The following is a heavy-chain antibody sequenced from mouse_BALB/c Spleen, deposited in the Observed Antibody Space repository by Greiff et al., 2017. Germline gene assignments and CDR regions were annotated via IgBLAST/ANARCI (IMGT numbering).Heavy chain of an antibody. CDR2: ISYDGSN. CDR1: GYSITSGYY. J-gene: IGHJ2*01. V-gene: IGHV3-6*02. Sequence: DVQLVESGPGLVKPSQSLSLTCSVTGYSITSGYYWNWIRQFPGNKLEWMGYISYDGSNNYNPSLKNRISITRDTSKNQFFLKLNSVTTEDTATYYCARGPTVVASFDYWGQGTTLTVSS. CDR3: ARGPTVVASFDY. D-gene: IGHD1-1*01.